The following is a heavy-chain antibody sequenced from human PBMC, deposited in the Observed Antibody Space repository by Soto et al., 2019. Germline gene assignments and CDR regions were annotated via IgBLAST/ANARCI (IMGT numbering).Heavy chain of an antibody. CDR3: ARAWEDTRNINCFDP. Sequence: QLVQSGVEVKKPGASVRVSCKASGYTFINYGISWVRQAPGQGLEWMGWISAYDGRTNYAQRCQGRVTMTTHTPTNAACLELTRLTSDDTAVYYCARAWEDTRNINCFDPWGQGTLVSVPS. CDR2: ISAYDGRT. V-gene: IGHV1-18*01. J-gene: IGHJ5*02. CDR1: GYTFINYG. D-gene: IGHD1-26*01.